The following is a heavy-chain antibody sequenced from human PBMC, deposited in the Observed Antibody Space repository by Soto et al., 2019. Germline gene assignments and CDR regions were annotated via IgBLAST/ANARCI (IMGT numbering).Heavy chain of an antibody. J-gene: IGHJ5*02. CDR1: GGTFSSYT. CDR2: IIPILGIA. D-gene: IGHD6-13*01. V-gene: IGHV1-69*02. Sequence: SLKVACKASGGTFSSYTISWVRQAPGQGLEWMGRIIPILGIANYAQKFQGRVTITADKSTSTAYMELSSLRSEDTAVYYCARGQAAAGNWFDPWGQGTLVTVSS. CDR3: ARGQAAAGNWFDP.